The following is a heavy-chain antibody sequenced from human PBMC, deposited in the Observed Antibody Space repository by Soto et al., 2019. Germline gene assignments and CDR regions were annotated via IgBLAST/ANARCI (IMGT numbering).Heavy chain of an antibody. D-gene: IGHD4-17*01. V-gene: IGHV4-4*02. CDR2: IYHSGST. J-gene: IGHJ2*01. Sequence: QVQLQESGPGLVKPSGTLSLTCAVSSGSISSSNCWSWVRQPPGKGLEWIGEIYHSGSTNYTPSLKSRVTISVDTSKNQFSLKLSSVTAADTAVYYCARAVSSPTEWYFDLWGRGTLVTVSS. CDR3: ARAVSSPTEWYFDL. CDR1: SGSISSSNC.